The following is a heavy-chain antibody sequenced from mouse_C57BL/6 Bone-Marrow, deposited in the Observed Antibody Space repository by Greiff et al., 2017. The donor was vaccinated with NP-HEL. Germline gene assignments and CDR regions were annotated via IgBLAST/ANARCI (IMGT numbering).Heavy chain of an antibody. CDR2: IYPGDGDT. CDR3: ARHGSSPYWYFDV. D-gene: IGHD1-1*01. J-gene: IGHJ1*03. CDR1: GYAFSSSW. V-gene: IGHV1-82*01. Sequence: VQLQQSGPELVKPGASVKISCKASGYAFSSSWMNWVKQRPGKGLEWIGRIYPGDGDTNYNGKFKGKATLTADKSSSTAYMQLSSLTSEDSAVYFCARHGSSPYWYFDVWGTGTTVTVSS.